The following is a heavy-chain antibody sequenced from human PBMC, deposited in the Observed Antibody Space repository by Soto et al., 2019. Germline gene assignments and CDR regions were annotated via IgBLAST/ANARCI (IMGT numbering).Heavy chain of an antibody. D-gene: IGHD4-17*01. CDR1: GGSISSSSYY. J-gene: IGHJ6*03. CDR2: IYYSGST. CDR3: ARHTVTFYYYMDV. V-gene: IGHV4-39*01. Sequence: QLQLQESGPGLVKPSETLSLTCTVSGGSISSSSYYWGWIRQPPGKGVEWIGSIYYSGSTYYNPSLKSRVTISVDTSKNQYSLKLSSVTAADTAVYYCARHTVTFYYYMDVWGKGTTVTVSS.